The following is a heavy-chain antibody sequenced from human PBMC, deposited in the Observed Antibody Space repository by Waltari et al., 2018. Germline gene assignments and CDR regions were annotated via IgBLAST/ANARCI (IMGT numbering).Heavy chain of an antibody. V-gene: IGHV5-51*01. CDR3: ARASSFRDYYNVLTGFDPFDS. J-gene: IGHJ4*02. D-gene: IGHD3-9*01. Sequence: EVSLVQSRAEVKKPGESLKISCEGSGYNFPTYWIGWVRQMPGKGLEGVGVIHPGGSDTRYSPSCYGQVTIPADTSISTAYLHWSSLKASDSAIYYCARASSFRDYYNVLTGFDPFDSWGQGTLVTVSS. CDR2: IHPGGSDT. CDR1: GYNFPTYW.